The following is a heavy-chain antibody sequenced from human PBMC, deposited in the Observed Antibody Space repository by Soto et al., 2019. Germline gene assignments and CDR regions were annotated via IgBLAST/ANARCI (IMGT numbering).Heavy chain of an antibody. V-gene: IGHV3-74*01. CDR2: INTNGGST. J-gene: IGHJ4*02. Sequence: GGSLRLSCAASGFTFSSYWMHWVRQAPGKGLECVSCINTNGGSTSYADSVKGRFTISRDNAKNTQYLQMSSLRADDTAVYYCVKGEYYYDSSGYYPFDYWGQGTLVTVSS. CDR1: GFTFSSYW. D-gene: IGHD3-22*01. CDR3: VKGEYYYDSSGYYPFDY.